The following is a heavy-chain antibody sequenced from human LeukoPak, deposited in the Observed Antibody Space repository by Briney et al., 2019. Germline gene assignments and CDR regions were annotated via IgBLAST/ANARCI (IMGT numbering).Heavy chain of an antibody. CDR3: ARAEGYGGELDS. Sequence: GGSLRLSCAASGFTFSTYAMHWVRQAPGKGLEWVAVIPYDGSNKYYADSVKGRFTISRENSKNRLYPQMNSLRAEDTAVYCARAEGYGGELDSWGQGTLVTVSS. J-gene: IGHJ4*02. D-gene: IGHD4-23*01. V-gene: IGHV3-30*04. CDR2: IPYDGSNK. CDR1: GFTFSTYA.